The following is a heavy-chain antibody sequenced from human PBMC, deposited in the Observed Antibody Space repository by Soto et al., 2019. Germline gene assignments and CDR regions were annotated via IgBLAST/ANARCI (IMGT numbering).Heavy chain of an antibody. V-gene: IGHV3-30*18. D-gene: IGHD6-19*01. CDR3: AKDLTPGAVAGTGYDY. CDR2: ISYDGSNI. J-gene: IGHJ4*02. Sequence: PGGALRLTCADSGFTFSSYVMHWVCQSPGKGLEWVAVISYDGSNIYYVDSVKGRFTISRDNSKNTLYLQMNSLRAEDTAVYYCAKDLTPGAVAGTGYDYWGQGALVTVSS. CDR1: GFTFSSYV.